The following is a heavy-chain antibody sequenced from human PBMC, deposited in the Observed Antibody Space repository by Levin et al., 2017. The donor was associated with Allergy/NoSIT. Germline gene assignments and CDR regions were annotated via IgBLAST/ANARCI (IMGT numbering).Heavy chain of an antibody. CDR3: AKDLGKQWLVRGDAFDI. Sequence: PGGSLRLSCAASGFTFSSYAMSWVRQAPGKGLEWVSAISGSGGSTYYADSVKGRFTISRDNSKNTLYLQMNSLRAEDTAVYYCAKDLGKQWLVRGDAFDIWGQGTMVTVSS. D-gene: IGHD6-19*01. V-gene: IGHV3-23*01. CDR2: ISGSGGST. CDR1: GFTFSSYA. J-gene: IGHJ3*02.